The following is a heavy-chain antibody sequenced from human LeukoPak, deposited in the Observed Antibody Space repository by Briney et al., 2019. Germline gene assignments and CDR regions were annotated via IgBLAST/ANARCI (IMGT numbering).Heavy chain of an antibody. J-gene: IGHJ4*02. CDR2: IYTSGST. CDR3: AREAAEPAAIFDY. V-gene: IGHV4-61*02. CDR1: GGSISSGSYY. Sequence: SQTLSLTCTVSGGSISSGSYYWSWIRQPAGKGLEWIGRIYTSGSTNYSPSLKSRVTISVDTSKNQFSLKLSSVTAADTAVYYCAREAAEPAAIFDYWGQGTLVTVSS. D-gene: IGHD2-2*01.